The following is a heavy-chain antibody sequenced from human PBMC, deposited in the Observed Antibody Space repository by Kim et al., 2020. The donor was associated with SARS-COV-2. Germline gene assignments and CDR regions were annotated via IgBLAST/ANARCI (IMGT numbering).Heavy chain of an antibody. V-gene: IGHV3-23*01. CDR2: ISGSADST. Sequence: GGSLRLSCAASGFTFSNYGMSWVRQAPGKGLEWVSGISGSADSTYYADSVKGRFTISRDNPKNTLYLQMNSLRVEDTAVYYCARGRAAAAGGYWGQGTL. D-gene: IGHD6-13*01. CDR3: ARGRAAAAGGY. J-gene: IGHJ4*02. CDR1: GFTFSNYG.